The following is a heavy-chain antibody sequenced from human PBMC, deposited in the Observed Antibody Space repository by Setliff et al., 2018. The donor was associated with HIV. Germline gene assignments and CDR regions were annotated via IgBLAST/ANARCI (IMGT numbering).Heavy chain of an antibody. CDR2: IYYSGST. CDR1: GGSISSGGYY. D-gene: IGHD3-22*01. J-gene: IGHJ3*02. V-gene: IGHV4-31*03. Sequence: SETLSLTCTVSGGSISSGGYYWSWIRQHPGKGLEWFGYIYYSGSTYYNPSLKSRVTISVDTSKNQFSLKLSSVTAADTAVYYCARAWPPGPYYSDSSGNDDAFDIWGQGTMVTVSS. CDR3: ARAWPPGPYYSDSSGNDDAFDI.